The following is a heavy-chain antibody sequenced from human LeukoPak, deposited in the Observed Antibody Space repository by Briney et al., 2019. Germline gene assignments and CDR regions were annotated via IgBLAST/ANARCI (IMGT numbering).Heavy chain of an antibody. D-gene: IGHD5-18*01. J-gene: IGHJ4*02. CDR1: GGSISSYY. Sequence: SETLSLTCTVSGGSISSYYWSWIRQPPGKGLEWIGEIYHSGSTNYNPSLKSRVTISVDKSKNQFSLKLSSVTAADTAVYFCARKGYTYGYFFDYWGQGTLVTVSS. CDR2: IYHSGST. CDR3: ARKGYTYGYFFDY. V-gene: IGHV4-59*12.